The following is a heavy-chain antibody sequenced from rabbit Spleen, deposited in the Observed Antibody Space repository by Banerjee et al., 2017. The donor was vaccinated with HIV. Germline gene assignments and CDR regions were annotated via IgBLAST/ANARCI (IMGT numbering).Heavy chain of an antibody. V-gene: IGHV1S45*01. CDR1: GFSFSGNHR. CDR3: VRDQAGDAGYGPYYFNL. D-gene: IGHD4-2*01. Sequence: EQLVESGGGLVKPEGSLKLSCTASGFSFSGNHRICWVRQAPGKGLEWIACIDPSESARAYYANWARGRFTISTASSTTVTLQMPGLTVADTATYFCVRDQAGDAGYGPYYFNLWGPGTLVTVS. CDR2: IDPSESARA. J-gene: IGHJ4*01.